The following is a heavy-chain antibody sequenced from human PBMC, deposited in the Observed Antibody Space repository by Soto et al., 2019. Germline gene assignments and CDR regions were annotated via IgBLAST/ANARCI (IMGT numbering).Heavy chain of an antibody. Sequence: QVQLVESGGGVVQPGRSLRLSCAASGFTFSSYGMHWVRQAPGKGLEWVAVISYDGSNKYYADSVKGRFTISRDNSKNTLYLQMNSLRAEDTAVYYCAKDQAYYDFGSGYYAYDAFDIWGQGTMVTVSS. CDR1: GFTFSSYG. D-gene: IGHD3-3*01. CDR3: AKDQAYYDFGSGYYAYDAFDI. V-gene: IGHV3-30*18. J-gene: IGHJ3*02. CDR2: ISYDGSNK.